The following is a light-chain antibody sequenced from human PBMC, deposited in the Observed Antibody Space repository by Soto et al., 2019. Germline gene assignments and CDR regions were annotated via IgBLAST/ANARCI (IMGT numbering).Light chain of an antibody. Sequence: DIQLTQSPSFLSASVGDRVTITCRASQGISSYLAWYQQKPGKATKLLIYAASTLQSGVPSRFSGSGSGTEFTLTISSLQPEDFATYYCQRLNDYPLTFGGGTKVEI. J-gene: IGKJ4*01. V-gene: IGKV1-9*01. CDR2: AAS. CDR1: QGISSY. CDR3: QRLNDYPLT.